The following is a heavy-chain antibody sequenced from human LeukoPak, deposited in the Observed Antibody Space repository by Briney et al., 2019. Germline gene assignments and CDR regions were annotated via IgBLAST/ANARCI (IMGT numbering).Heavy chain of an antibody. D-gene: IGHD4-17*01. CDR1: GSSISSYY. V-gene: IGHV4-59*01. J-gene: IGHJ4*02. CDR2: IYYSGST. CDR3: ARDLYGAFDY. Sequence: KASETLSLTCTVSGSSISSYYWSWIRQPPGKGLEWIGYIYYSGSTNYNPSLKSRVTISVDTSKNQFSLKLSSVTAADTAVYYCARDLYGAFDYWGQGTLVTVSS.